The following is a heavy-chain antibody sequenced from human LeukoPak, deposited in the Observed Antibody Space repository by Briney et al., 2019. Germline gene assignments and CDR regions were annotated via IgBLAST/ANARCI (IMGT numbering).Heavy chain of an antibody. CDR2: ISSDGRST. V-gene: IGHV3-74*01. CDR1: GFTFNRYW. Sequence: GASLRLSCAASGFTFNRYWMHWVRQHPGKGLVWVSSISSDGRSTSYADSVKGRFTISRDNAKNTLYLQMTSLRAEDTAVYYCAREYGAGGMDYWGQGTLVTVS. J-gene: IGHJ4*02. D-gene: IGHD3-16*01. CDR3: AREYGAGGMDY.